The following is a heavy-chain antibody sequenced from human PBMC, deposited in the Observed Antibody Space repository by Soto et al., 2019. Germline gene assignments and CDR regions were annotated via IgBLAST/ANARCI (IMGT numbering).Heavy chain of an antibody. CDR2: IDPSDSYT. V-gene: IGHV5-10-1*01. CDR1: GYSFTSYW. Sequence: GESLKISCKGSGYSFTSYWISWVRQMPGKGLEWMGRIDPSDSYTNYSPSFQGHVTISADKSISTAYLQWSSLKASDTAMYYCARRYCRSTSGPRNYYGMDVWGQGTTVTVSS. J-gene: IGHJ6*02. CDR3: ARRYCRSTSGPRNYYGMDV. D-gene: IGHD2-2*01.